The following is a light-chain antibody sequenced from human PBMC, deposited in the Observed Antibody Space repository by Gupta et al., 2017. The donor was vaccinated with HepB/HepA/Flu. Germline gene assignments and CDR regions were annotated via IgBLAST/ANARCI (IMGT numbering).Light chain of an antibody. CDR2: DAS. Sequence: EIVLTQSPATLSLSPGERATLSCRASQSVNRYLAWYQHKPGQAPRLLIYDASSRDTGIPARFSGSGSGTDFTLTSSRLETEDSEVYYCQQRTNWQFGGGTKVEIK. V-gene: IGKV3-11*01. J-gene: IGKJ4*01. CDR3: QQRTNWQ. CDR1: QSVNRY.